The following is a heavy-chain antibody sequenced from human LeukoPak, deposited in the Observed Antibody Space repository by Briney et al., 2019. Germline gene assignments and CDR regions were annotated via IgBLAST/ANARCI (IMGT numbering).Heavy chain of an antibody. J-gene: IGHJ4*02. Sequence: GGSLRLSCAVSGFTFTDYAFHWVRQAPGKGLEWLAVISHDGSSEFYADSVKGRFTMSRDNSKNTLYVQMKSLRAEDTGVYYCASRRGSYSGFDYWGQGTLVTVSS. CDR1: GFTFTDYA. D-gene: IGHD3-10*01. CDR2: ISHDGSSE. V-gene: IGHV3-30*01. CDR3: ASRRGSYSGFDY.